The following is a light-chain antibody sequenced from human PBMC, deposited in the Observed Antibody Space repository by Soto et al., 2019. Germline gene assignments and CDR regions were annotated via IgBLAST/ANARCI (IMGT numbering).Light chain of an antibody. CDR3: GTWDSSLSVVL. V-gene: IGLV1-51*01. CDR1: SSNIGNNY. Sequence: QSVLTQPPSVSAAPGQKVTISCSGSSSNIGNNYVSWYQHLPGTAPKLLIYDNYKRPSGIPDRFSGSKSGTSATLGITGLQTGDEADYYCGTWDSSLSVVLFGGGTKVTVL. J-gene: IGLJ2*01. CDR2: DNY.